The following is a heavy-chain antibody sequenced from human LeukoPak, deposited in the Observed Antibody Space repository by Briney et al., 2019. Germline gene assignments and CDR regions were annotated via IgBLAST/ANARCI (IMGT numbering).Heavy chain of an antibody. CDR3: ATDPRPDSGTFLGFDH. CDR2: INQDGSEK. CDR1: GFSFSRYW. J-gene: IGHJ4*02. D-gene: IGHD3-3*01. V-gene: IGHV3-7*04. Sequence: GGSLRLSCVASGFSFSRYWMSWVRQAPGKGLEWVANINQDGSEKYYVDSVKVRFTIFRDNSKISVHRQMSNLRAEDAAVYYCATDPRPDSGTFLGFDHWGQGTLVTVSS.